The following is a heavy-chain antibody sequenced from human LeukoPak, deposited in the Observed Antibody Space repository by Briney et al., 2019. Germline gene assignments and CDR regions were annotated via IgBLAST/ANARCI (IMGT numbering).Heavy chain of an antibody. CDR1: GFTFSGSA. V-gene: IGHV3-73*01. CDR2: IRSKANSYAT. J-gene: IGHJ4*02. CDR3: TSRGDSSGYSYPFDY. D-gene: IGHD3-22*01. Sequence: GGPLRLSCAASGFTFSGSAMHWVRQASGKGLEWVGRIRSKANSYATAYAASVKGRFTLSRDDSKNTAYLQMDSLKTEDTAVYYCTSRGDSSGYSYPFDYWGQGTLVTVSS.